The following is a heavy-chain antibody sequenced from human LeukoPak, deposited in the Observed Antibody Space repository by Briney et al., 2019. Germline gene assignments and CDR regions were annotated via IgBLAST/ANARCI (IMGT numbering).Heavy chain of an antibody. CDR2: FDPEDGET. J-gene: IGHJ6*02. CDR1: RYTLTELS. V-gene: IGHV1-24*01. Sequence: ASVKVSCKVSRYTLTELSMHWVRQAPGKGLEWMGGFDPEDGETIYAQKFQGRVTMTEDTPTDTAYMELSSLRSEDTAVYYCATEAGIAAAGTPNCYYYGMDVWGQGTTVTVSS. D-gene: IGHD6-13*01. CDR3: ATEAGIAAAGTPNCYYYGMDV.